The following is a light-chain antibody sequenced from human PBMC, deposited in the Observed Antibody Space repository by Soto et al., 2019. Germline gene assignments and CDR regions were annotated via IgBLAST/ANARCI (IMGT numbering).Light chain of an antibody. V-gene: IGKV1-5*03. CDR1: QTIDSW. CDR2: KAS. Sequence: DNQMTQSPSTLSASVGDRVTITCRASQTIDSWLAWYQQRPGKPPNLLIYKASTLASGVPSRFSGSGSGTEFTLTINSLQPDDFATYYCQQYHIYSGTFGQGTKVEIK. CDR3: QQYHIYSGT. J-gene: IGKJ1*01.